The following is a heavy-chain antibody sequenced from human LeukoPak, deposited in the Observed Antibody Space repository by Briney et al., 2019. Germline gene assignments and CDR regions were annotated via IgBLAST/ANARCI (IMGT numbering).Heavy chain of an antibody. CDR3: AKAGVRIAAAGTDYYYYYMDV. V-gene: IGHV3-23*01. J-gene: IGHJ6*03. CDR2: ISGSGGST. CDR1: GFTFSSYA. Sequence: GGSLRLSCAASGFTFSSYAMSWVRQAPGKGLEWVSAISGSGGSTYYADSVKGRFTISRDNSKNTLYLRMNSLRAEDTAVYYCAKAGVRIAAAGTDYYYYYMDVWGKGTTVTVSS. D-gene: IGHD6-13*01.